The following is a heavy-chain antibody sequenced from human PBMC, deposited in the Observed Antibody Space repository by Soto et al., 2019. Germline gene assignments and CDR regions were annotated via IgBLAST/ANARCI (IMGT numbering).Heavy chain of an antibody. CDR1: GFTFSSYS. D-gene: IGHD6-19*01. J-gene: IGHJ3*01. V-gene: IGHV3-48*02. CDR2: ISSSSSTI. Sequence: PGGSLRLSCAASGFTFSSYSMNWVRQAPGKGLEWVSYISSSSSTIYYADSVKGRFTISRDNAKNSLYLQMNSLRDEDTAVYYCARERNQKWLVMWYAFDLWGQGTMVTVSS. CDR3: ARERNQKWLVMWYAFDL.